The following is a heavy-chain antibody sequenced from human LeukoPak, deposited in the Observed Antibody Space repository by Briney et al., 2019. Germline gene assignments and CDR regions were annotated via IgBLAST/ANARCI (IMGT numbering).Heavy chain of an antibody. CDR1: GGSVSSDNYY. V-gene: IGHV4-61*01. D-gene: IGHD1-7*01. Sequence: SETLSLTCTVSGGSVSSDNYYWSWIRQPPGRGLEWIGYIYYSGSTNYSPSLKSRVTISVDTSKNQFSLKLSSVTAADTAVHYCARSLWNYGDPPEYYFDYWGQGTLVTVSS. CDR2: IYYSGST. J-gene: IGHJ4*02. CDR3: ARSLWNYGDPPEYYFDY.